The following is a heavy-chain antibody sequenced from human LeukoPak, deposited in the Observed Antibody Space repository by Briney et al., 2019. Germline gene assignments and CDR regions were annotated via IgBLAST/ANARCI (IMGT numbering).Heavy chain of an antibody. CDR2: IYHSGST. Sequence: PSETLSLTCTVSGGSISSGGSYWSWIRQPPEKGLEWIGYIYHSGSTYYNPSLKSRVTISVDRSKNQFSLKLSSVTAADTAVYYCARDPGSSKAFDYWGQGTMVTVSS. J-gene: IGHJ4*02. CDR1: GGSISSGGSY. V-gene: IGHV4-30-2*01. CDR3: ARDPGSSKAFDY. D-gene: IGHD3-10*01.